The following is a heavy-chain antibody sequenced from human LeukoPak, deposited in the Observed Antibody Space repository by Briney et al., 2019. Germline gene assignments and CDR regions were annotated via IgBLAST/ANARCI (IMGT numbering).Heavy chain of an antibody. CDR3: ALTLEMATIYSFIPHGLEN. CDR2: IIPIFGTA. V-gene: IGHV1-69*13. Sequence: ASVKVSCKASGGTFSSYAISWVRQAPGQGREWMGGIIPIFGTANYAQKFQGRVTITADESTSTAYMELSSLRSEDTAVYYCALTLEMATIYSFIPHGLENWGQGTLVTVSS. D-gene: IGHD5-24*01. CDR1: GGTFSSYA. J-gene: IGHJ4*02.